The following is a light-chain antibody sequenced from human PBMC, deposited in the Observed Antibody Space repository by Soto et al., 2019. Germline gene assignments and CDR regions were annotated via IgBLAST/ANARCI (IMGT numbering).Light chain of an antibody. Sequence: EVVMTQSPATLSVSPGERATLSCRASQSVSSNLVWYQQKPGQAPRLLIYGASTRATGIPARFSGSGSGTDFTLTISSLQSEDFAVYCCQQYNYWPWTFGQGTKVEIK. V-gene: IGKV3-15*01. CDR1: QSVSSN. J-gene: IGKJ1*01. CDR2: GAS. CDR3: QQYNYWPWT.